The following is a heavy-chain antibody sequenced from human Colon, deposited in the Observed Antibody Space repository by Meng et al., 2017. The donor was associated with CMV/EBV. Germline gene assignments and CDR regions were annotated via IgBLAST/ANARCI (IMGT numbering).Heavy chain of an antibody. V-gene: IGHV3-23*01. CDR2: VLGTGPT. CDR1: GSTFNNYA. CDR3: ARGDSSTTWLVFDY. D-gene: IGHD6-13*01. J-gene: IGHJ4*02. Sequence: GESLKISCSASGSTFNNYAMTWVRQAPGKGLEWVSTVLGTGPTYYADYVKGRFTISRDDSRNTLFLQLNSLRDEDTAVFYCARGDSSTTWLVFDYWGLGTLVTVSS.